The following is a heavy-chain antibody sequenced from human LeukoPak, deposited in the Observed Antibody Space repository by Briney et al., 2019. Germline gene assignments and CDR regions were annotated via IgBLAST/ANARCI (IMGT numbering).Heavy chain of an antibody. V-gene: IGHV1-18*01. D-gene: IGHD3-22*01. CDR1: GYTFTSYG. CDR3: ASWYYYDSSGSYYFDY. Sequence: VSVKVSCKASGYTFTSYGISWVRQAPGQGLEWMGWISAYNGNTNYAQKLQGRVTMTTDTSTSTAYMELRSLRSDDTAVYYCASWYYYDSSGSYYFDYWGQGTLVTVSS. CDR2: ISAYNGNT. J-gene: IGHJ4*02.